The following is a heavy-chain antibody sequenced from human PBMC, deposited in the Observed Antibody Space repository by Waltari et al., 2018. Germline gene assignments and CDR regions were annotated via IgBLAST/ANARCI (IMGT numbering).Heavy chain of an antibody. V-gene: IGHV3-23*03. CDR1: GFTFSSSA. CDR3: AGSHYYYYYYYMDV. J-gene: IGHJ6*03. Sequence: EVQLLESGGGLVQPGGSLRLSCAASGFTFSSSAMSWLRQAPGKGLEWVSVIYSGGSTYYADSVKGRFTISRDNSKNTLYLQMNSLRAEDTAVYYCAGSHYYYYYYYMDVWGKGTTVTVSS. CDR2: IYSGGST.